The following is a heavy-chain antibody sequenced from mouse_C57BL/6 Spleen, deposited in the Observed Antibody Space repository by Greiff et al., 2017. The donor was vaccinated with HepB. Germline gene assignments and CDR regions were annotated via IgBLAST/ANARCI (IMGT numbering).Heavy chain of an antibody. V-gene: IGHV1-82*01. J-gene: IGHJ3*01. CDR3: ARSGSRGFAY. CDR1: GYAFSSSW. D-gene: IGHD1-1*01. CDR2: IYPGDGDT. Sequence: VQRVESGPELVKPGASVKISCKASGYAFSSSWMNWVKQRPGKGLEWIGRIYPGDGDTNYNGKFKGKATLTADKSSSTAYMQLSSLTSEDSAVYFCARSGSRGFAYWGQGTLVTVSA.